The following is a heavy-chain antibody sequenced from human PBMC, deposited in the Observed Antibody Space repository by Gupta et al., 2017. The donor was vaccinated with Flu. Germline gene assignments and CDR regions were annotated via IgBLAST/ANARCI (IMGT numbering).Heavy chain of an antibody. V-gene: IGHV3-33*03. CDR3: AKALGLGATPFDS. CDR1: GFTFSNYG. Sequence: QVQLVESGGRVVQPGGSLRLSCAASGFTFSNYGMHWVRQAPGKGLEWVALIWFDGSDKFYADSVKGRFTISRDLSKNLYLEMNSLRAEDTAMYYCAKALGLGATPFDSWGQGTLVTVSS. CDR2: IWFDGSDK. D-gene: IGHD1-26*01. J-gene: IGHJ5*01.